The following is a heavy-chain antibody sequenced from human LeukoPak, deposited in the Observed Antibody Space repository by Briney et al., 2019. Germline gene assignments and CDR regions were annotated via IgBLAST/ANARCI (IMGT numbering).Heavy chain of an antibody. CDR2: ISYDGSNK. Sequence: GGSLRLSCAASGFTFSSYAMHWVRQAPGKGLEWVAVISYDGSNKYYADSVKGRFTISRDNSKNTLYLQMNSLRAEDTAVYYCARDGYGDDGWFDPWGQGTLVTVSS. CDR1: GFTFSSYA. CDR3: ARDGYGDDGWFDP. D-gene: IGHD4-17*01. V-gene: IGHV3-30-3*01. J-gene: IGHJ5*02.